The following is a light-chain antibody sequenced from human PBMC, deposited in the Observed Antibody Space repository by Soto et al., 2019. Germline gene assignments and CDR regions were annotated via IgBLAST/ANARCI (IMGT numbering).Light chain of an antibody. CDR1: QSVFNH. CDR2: DAS. V-gene: IGKV1-39*01. CDR3: HQSSSTPIT. Sequence: DVPMTQSPSSLSASVGDSVTITCRASQSVFNHLSWFQRRPGKGPKLLIYDASSLHSGVPSRFSGSGYGTAVTLTISTVQPEDSAIDYCHQSSSTPITLGGGTRVVLK. J-gene: IGKJ4*01.